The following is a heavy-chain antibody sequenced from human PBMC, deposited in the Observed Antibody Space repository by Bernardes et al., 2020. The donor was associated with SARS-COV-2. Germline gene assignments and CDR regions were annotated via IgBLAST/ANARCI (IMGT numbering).Heavy chain of an antibody. CDR1: GGSFSGYY. V-gene: IGHV4-34*01. Sequence: SEPLSLTCAVYGGSFSGYYWSWIRQPPGKGLEWIGEINHSGSTNYNPSLKSRVTISVDTSKNQFSLKLSSVTAADTAVYYCARSGIAVAGTEYYYYYGMDVWGQGTTVTVSS. CDR3: ARSGIAVAGTEYYYYYGMDV. J-gene: IGHJ6*02. CDR2: INHSGST. D-gene: IGHD6-19*01.